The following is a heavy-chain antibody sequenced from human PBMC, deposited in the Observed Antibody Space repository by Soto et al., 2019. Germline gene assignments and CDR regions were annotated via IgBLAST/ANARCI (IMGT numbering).Heavy chain of an antibody. CDR3: ARGVRDYDSSGYPYYFDY. D-gene: IGHD3-22*01. Sequence: GGSLRLSCAASGFTVSSNYMSWVRQAPGKGLEWVSVIYSGCSTYYADSVKGRFTISRDNSKNTLYLQMNSLRAEDTAVYYCARGVRDYDSSGYPYYFDYWGQGTLVTVSS. CDR2: IYSGCST. CDR1: GFTVSSNY. V-gene: IGHV3-66*01. J-gene: IGHJ4*02.